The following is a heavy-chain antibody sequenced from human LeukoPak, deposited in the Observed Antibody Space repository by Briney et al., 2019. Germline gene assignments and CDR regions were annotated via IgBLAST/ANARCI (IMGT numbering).Heavy chain of an antibody. CDR3: ARLYSHSLFVDV. V-gene: IGHV4-39*07. D-gene: IGHD2-8*01. J-gene: IGHJ6*04. CDR1: GGSISSSSYY. Sequence: SETLSLTCTVSGGSISSSSYYWGWIRQPPGKGLEWIGSIYYSGSTYYNPSLKSRVTISVDTSKNQFSLKLSSVTAADTAVYYCARLYSHSLFVDVWGKGTTVTVSS. CDR2: IYYSGST.